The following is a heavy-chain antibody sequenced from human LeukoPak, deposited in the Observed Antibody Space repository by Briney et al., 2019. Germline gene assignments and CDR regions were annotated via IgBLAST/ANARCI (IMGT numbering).Heavy chain of an antibody. V-gene: IGHV3-74*01. CDR1: GFTFSNDW. CDR2: MNSDGSRT. CDR3: AIEIEVTGEYYFDY. D-gene: IGHD3-22*01. Sequence: GGSLRLSCAASGFTFSNDWMHWVRQAPGKGLVWVSRMNSDGSRTTYADSVKGRFTISRDNAKNTLYLQMNSLRGEDTAVYYCAIEIEVTGEYYFDYWGQGTLVTVSS. J-gene: IGHJ4*02.